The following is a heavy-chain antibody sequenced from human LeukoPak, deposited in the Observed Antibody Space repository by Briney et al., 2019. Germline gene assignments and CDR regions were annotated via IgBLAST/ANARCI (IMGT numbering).Heavy chain of an antibody. CDR2: ISGNSGTT. Sequence: GGSLRLSCAASGFTFSSYGMSWVRQAPGKGLEWVSGISGNSGTTYYADSAKGRFTISRDNAKNSLYLQMNSLRAEDTAVYYCAELGITMIGGVWGKGTTVTISS. D-gene: IGHD3-10*02. CDR1: GFTFSSYG. V-gene: IGHV3-23*01. J-gene: IGHJ6*04. CDR3: AELGITMIGGV.